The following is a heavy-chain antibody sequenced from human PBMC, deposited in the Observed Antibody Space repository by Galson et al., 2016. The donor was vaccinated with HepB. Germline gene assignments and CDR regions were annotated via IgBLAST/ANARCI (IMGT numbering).Heavy chain of an antibody. Sequence: SETLSPTCSVSGASINTYYCTWVRQSAAKGLEWNGYVSYIADTNHNASRRSRVTISIDTSKKHFSLNLSSVTAADTAIYSCARMKTRKDWFDPWGPGTLVTVSS. CDR1: GASINTYY. J-gene: IGHJ5*02. V-gene: IGHV4-59*01. D-gene: IGHD1-14*01. CDR2: VSYIADT. CDR3: ARMKTRKDWFDP.